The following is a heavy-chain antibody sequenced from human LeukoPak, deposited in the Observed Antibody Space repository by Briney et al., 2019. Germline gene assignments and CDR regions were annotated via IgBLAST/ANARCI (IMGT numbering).Heavy chain of an antibody. D-gene: IGHD3/OR15-3a*01. CDR1: GFTFSRYW. J-gene: IGHJ5*02. CDR3: ARLRRTHTRVDP. CDR2: INNDGSRT. V-gene: IGHV3-74*01. Sequence: PSGGSLRLSCAASGFTFSRYWMHWVRQAPGKGLVWVSRINNDGSRTSYADTVKGRFTISRDNAKNTLYLQMNSLRAEDTAAYYCARLRRTHTRVDPWGQGTLVTVSS.